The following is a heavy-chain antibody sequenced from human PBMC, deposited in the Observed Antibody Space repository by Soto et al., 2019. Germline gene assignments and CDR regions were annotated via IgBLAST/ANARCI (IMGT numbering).Heavy chain of an antibody. V-gene: IGHV3-74*01. J-gene: IGHJ4*02. D-gene: IGHD3-10*01. CDR3: VRDYYGPGPY. Sequence: SGFTFSHYYMHWVRQAPGKGLVWVSHINSDGSKTTYADSVKGRFTISRDNAKNKLYLQMNSLRVEDTGVYYCVRDYYGPGPYWGQGTLVTVSS. CDR2: INSDGSKT. CDR1: GFTFSHYY.